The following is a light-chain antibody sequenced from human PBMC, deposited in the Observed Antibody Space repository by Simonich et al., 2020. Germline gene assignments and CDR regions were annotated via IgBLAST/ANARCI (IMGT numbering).Light chain of an antibody. CDR2: GAS. Sequence: EIVLTKSPGTLSLSPGERATLSCRASQSVSSSYLAWYQQKPGQAPRLLIYGASSRATGIPDRVSGSGSGTDFTLTISRLEPEDFAVYYCQQYGSSPFTFGPGTKVDIK. J-gene: IGKJ3*01. CDR1: QSVSSSY. V-gene: IGKV3-20*01. CDR3: QQYGSSPFT.